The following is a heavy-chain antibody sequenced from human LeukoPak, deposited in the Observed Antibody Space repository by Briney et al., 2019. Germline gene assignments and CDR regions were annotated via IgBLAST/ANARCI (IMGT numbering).Heavy chain of an antibody. J-gene: IGHJ4*02. V-gene: IGHV4-34*01. CDR2: INHSGST. CDR1: GGSFSGYY. D-gene: IGHD3-16*01. Sequence: SETLSLTCAVYGGSFSGYYWSWIRQPPGKGLEWIGEINHSGSTNYNPSLKSRVTISVDTSKNQFSLKLSSVTAADTAVYYCARRGMITLGYWGQGTLVTVSS. CDR3: ARRGMITLGY.